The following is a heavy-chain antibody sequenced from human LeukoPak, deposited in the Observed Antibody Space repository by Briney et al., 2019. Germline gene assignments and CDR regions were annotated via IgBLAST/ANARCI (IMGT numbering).Heavy chain of an antibody. CDR1: GVTLSDVW. D-gene: IGHD3-10*01. J-gene: IGHJ2*01. Sequence: GGSLRLSCAASGVTLSDVWMSWVRQVPGKGGEWIGRIKRKIDGGTTDYPAPVKGRFTISRDDSKNTKYLQMNNLKIEVTAVYFCATGGHYFGLWGRGTLVTVSS. CDR3: ATGGHYFGL. CDR2: IKRKIDGGTT. V-gene: IGHV3-15*05.